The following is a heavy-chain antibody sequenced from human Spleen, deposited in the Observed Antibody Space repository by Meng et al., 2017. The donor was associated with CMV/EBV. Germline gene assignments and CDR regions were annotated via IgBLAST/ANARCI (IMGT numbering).Heavy chain of an antibody. V-gene: IGHV3-7*01. CDR2: ITQDGSEK. CDR3: ARDPTRSGWSGESYVDY. Sequence: TCSNYWMSWVRQAPGKGLEWVANITQDGSEKYYVDSVKGRFNISRDNAKNSLYLQMNSLRAEDTAVYYCARDPTRSGWSGESYVDYWGQGTLVTVSS. CDR1: TCSNYW. J-gene: IGHJ4*02. D-gene: IGHD6-19*01.